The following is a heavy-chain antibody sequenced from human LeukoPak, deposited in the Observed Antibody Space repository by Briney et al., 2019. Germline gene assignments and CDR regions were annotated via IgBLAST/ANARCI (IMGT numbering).Heavy chain of an antibody. CDR2: ISDDGRNK. CDR1: GFTFSSYA. CDR3: ARVGTVWFGELST. J-gene: IGHJ5*02. D-gene: IGHD3-10*01. Sequence: GGSLRLSCAASGFTFSSYAMHWVRQAPGKGLEWVAVISDDGRNKYYADSVKGRFTISRDNSKNTLYLQMNSLRAEDTAVYYCARVGTVWFGELSTWGQGTLVTVSS. V-gene: IGHV3-30*14.